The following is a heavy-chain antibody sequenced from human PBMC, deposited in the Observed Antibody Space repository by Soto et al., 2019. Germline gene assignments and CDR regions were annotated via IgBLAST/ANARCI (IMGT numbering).Heavy chain of an antibody. CDR3: AKRAQIYDPGYYFDF. V-gene: IGHV3-23*01. D-gene: IGHD5-12*01. CDR2: ISGSGGRT. J-gene: IGHJ4*02. Sequence: PGGSLRLSCAASGFTFSDYAMSWVRQGPGKGLEWVSTISGSGGRTFYADSVKGRFTISRDNSKNTLSLQMNSLRAEDTAVYYCAKRAQIYDPGYYFDFRAQGTPVTVS. CDR1: GFTFSDYA.